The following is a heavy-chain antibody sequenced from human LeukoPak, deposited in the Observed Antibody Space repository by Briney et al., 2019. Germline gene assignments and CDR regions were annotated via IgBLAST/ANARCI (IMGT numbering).Heavy chain of an antibody. Sequence: SETLSLTCAVYGGSFSGYYWSWIRQPPGKGLEWIGEINHSGSTNYNPSLKSRVTISVDTSKNQFSLKLSSVTAADTAVYYCARARWELSIFDYWGQGILVTVSS. D-gene: IGHD1-26*01. CDR2: INHSGST. CDR3: ARARWELSIFDY. J-gene: IGHJ4*02. CDR1: GGSFSGYY. V-gene: IGHV4-34*01.